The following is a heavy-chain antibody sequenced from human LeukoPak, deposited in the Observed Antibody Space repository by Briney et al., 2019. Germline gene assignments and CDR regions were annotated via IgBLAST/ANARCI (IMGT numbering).Heavy chain of an antibody. J-gene: IGHJ4*02. V-gene: IGHV3-49*04. Sequence: PGRSLRLSCTASGFTFGDYAMSWVRQAPGKGLEWVGFIRSKAYGGTTEYAASVKGRFTISRDDSKSIAYLQMNSLKTEDTAVYYCTRDRDAVDYWGQGTLVTVSS. CDR2: IRSKAYGGTT. D-gene: IGHD3-10*01. CDR1: GFTFGDYA. CDR3: TRDRDAVDY.